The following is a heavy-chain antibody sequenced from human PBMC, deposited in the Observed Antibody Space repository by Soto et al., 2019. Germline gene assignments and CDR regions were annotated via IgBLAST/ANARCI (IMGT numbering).Heavy chain of an antibody. Sequence: QVQLVESGGGVVQPGRSLRLSCAASGFTFSSYGMHWVRQAPGKGLVWVAVIWYDGSNKYYADSVKGRFTISRDNSKNTLYLQMNSLRAEDTAVYYCAREGTATDYWGQGTLVTVSS. CDR2: IWYDGSNK. CDR3: AREGTATDY. CDR1: GFTFSSYG. D-gene: IGHD5-18*01. V-gene: IGHV3-33*01. J-gene: IGHJ4*02.